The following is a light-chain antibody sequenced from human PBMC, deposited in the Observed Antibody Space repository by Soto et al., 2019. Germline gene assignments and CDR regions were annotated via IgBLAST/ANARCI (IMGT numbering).Light chain of an antibody. Sequence: QLVLTQSPSASASLGASVKLTCTLSSGHSNYAIAWHQQQPEKGPRYLMKVNSDGSHRKGDGIPDRFSGSSSGAQRYLTISSPQYEDEADYYCQTWGTGIRVFGTGTKLTVL. V-gene: IGLV4-69*01. CDR3: QTWGTGIRV. CDR1: SGHSNYA. J-gene: IGLJ1*01. CDR2: VNSDGSH.